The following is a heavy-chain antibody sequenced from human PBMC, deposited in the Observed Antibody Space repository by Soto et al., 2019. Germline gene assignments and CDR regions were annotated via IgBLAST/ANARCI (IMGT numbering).Heavy chain of an antibody. CDR2: ISYDGSNK. D-gene: IGHD3-16*01. CDR3: AKELMGVGRAYGMEV. Sequence: QVQLVESGGGVVQPGRSLRLSCAASGFTFSSYGMHWVRQAPGKGLERVAVISYDGSNKYYADSVKGRFTISRDNSKHTPYLQMNSLRAEDTAVYYCAKELMGVGRAYGMEVWGKGNTVTVAS. CDR1: GFTFSSYG. V-gene: IGHV3-30*18. J-gene: IGHJ6*04.